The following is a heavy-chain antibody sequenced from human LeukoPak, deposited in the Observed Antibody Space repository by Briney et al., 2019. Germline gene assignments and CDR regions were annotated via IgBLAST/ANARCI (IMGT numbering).Heavy chain of an antibody. CDR2: IYYSGST. Sequence: SETLSLTCTVSGGSISSSSYYWGWIRQPPGKGLEWIGSIYYSGSTYYNPSLKSRVTMSGDTSKNQLSLKLSSVTAADTAVYYCARVANGDYYFDYWGQGTLVTVSS. CDR3: ARVANGDYYFDY. V-gene: IGHV4-39*07. CDR1: GGSISSSSYY. J-gene: IGHJ4*02.